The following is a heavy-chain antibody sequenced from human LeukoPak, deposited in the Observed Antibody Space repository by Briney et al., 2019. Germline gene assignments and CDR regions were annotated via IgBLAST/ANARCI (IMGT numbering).Heavy chain of an antibody. CDR1: GFTFSSYA. J-gene: IGHJ6*02. Sequence: GGSLRLSCAASGFTFSSYAMSWVRQAPGKGLEWVSVIFSGGTTYYADSVKGRFTISRDNSKNPLYLQMNSLRAEDTAVYYCAREGNYYDMDVWGQGTTVTVSS. CDR2: IFSGGTT. V-gene: IGHV3-53*01. CDR3: AREGNYYDMDV.